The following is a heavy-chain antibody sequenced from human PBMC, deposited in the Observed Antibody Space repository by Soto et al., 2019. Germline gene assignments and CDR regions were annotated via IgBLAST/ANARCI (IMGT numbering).Heavy chain of an antibody. V-gene: IGHV4-30-4*01. CDR3: ALFGGVIVGGYFDY. D-gene: IGHD3-16*02. J-gene: IGHJ4*02. CDR1: GGSISSGDYY. Sequence: SETLSLTCTVSGGSISSGDYYWSWIRQPPGKGLEWIGYIYYSGSTYYNPSLKSRVTISVDTSKNQFSLKLSSVTAADTAVYYCALFGGVIVGGYFDYWGQGTLVTVSS. CDR2: IYYSGST.